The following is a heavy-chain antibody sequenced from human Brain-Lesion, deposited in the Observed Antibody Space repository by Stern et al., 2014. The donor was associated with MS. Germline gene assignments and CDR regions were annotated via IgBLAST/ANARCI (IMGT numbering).Heavy chain of an antibody. Sequence: EVQLVESGGDLVQPGRSLRLSCAAFGFTFDDYAMHWVRQAPGKGLEWVAGISWNSGTFGYAVSVKGRFTTSRDNAYSSLYLQMNSLRPEDTALYYCARDITGSSAYFAYWGQGTLVTVSS. J-gene: IGHJ4*02. V-gene: IGHV3-9*01. CDR1: GFTFDDYA. CDR2: ISWNSGTF. CDR3: ARDITGSSAYFAY. D-gene: IGHD1-14*01.